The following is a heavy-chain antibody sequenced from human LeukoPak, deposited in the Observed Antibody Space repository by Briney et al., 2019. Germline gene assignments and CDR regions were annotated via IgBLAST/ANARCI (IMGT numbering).Heavy chain of an antibody. CDR3: VMGFTTMAVDYFDY. D-gene: IGHD5-18*01. CDR1: GKTLSDFS. Sequence: ASVKVSCKVSGKTLSDFSIHWLRQPPGKGLEWLGGSDPEDGERIYAQMFQGRVTMTEDTSIDTAYMELSSLRSEDTAVYYCVMGFTTMAVDYFDYWGQGTLVTVSP. V-gene: IGHV1-24*01. J-gene: IGHJ4*02. CDR2: SDPEDGER.